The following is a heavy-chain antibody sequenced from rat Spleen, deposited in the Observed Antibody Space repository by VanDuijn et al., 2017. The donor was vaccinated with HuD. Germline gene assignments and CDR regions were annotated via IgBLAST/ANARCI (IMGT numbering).Heavy chain of an antibody. CDR2: ISSRSDTI. CDR1: GFTFSDYG. CDR3: ARENYYSGDDYFDY. V-gene: IGHV5-34*01. J-gene: IGHJ2*01. D-gene: IGHD1-1*01. Sequence: EVQLVESGGDLVQPRRSLKLSCVASGFTFSDYGMNWIRQAPGKGLEWIAYISSRSDTIFYADSVKGRFAISRDDAKNTLYLQLSSLRSEDTALYYCARENYYSGDDYFDYWGQGVMVTVSS.